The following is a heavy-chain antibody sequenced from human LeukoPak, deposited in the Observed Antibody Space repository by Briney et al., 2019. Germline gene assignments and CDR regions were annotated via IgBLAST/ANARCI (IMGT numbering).Heavy chain of an antibody. J-gene: IGHJ4*02. Sequence: GGSLRLSCAASGFTFSNAWMSWVRQAPGKGPEWVGRIKSKTDGGTTDYAAPVKGRFTISRDDSKHTLYLQMNSLKTEDTAVYYCTTPDDYVSNYFDYWGQGTLVTVSS. CDR3: TTPDDYVSNYFDY. D-gene: IGHD3-16*01. CDR2: IKSKTDGGTT. CDR1: GFTFSNAW. V-gene: IGHV3-15*01.